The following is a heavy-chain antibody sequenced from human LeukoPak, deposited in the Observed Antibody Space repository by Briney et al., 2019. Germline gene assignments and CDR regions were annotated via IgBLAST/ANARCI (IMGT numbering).Heavy chain of an antibody. Sequence: SETLSLTCAVYGGSFSGYYWSWIRQPPGKGLEWIGEINHSGSTNYNPSLKSRVTISVDTSKNQFSLKLSSVTAADTAVYYCARGRIVYYYMDVWGKGTTVTTSS. CDR3: ARGRIVYYYMDV. CDR2: INHSGST. D-gene: IGHD2/OR15-2a*01. CDR1: GGSFSGYY. J-gene: IGHJ6*03. V-gene: IGHV4-34*01.